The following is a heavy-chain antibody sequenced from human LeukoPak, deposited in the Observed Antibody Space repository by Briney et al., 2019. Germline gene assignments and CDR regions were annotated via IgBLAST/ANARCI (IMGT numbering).Heavy chain of an antibody. CDR2: IHYSGGT. V-gene: IGHV4-59*01. J-gene: IGHJ4*02. D-gene: IGHD2-21*02. CDR3: ATSLTEGSYCGGDCYSHFDY. CDR1: GGSISSDY. Sequence: SETLSLTCTVSGGSISSDYWSWIRQPPGKGLDWVGYIHYSGGTNYNPSLKSRVTISVDTSKNQFSLKLSSVTAADTAVYYCATSLTEGSYCGGDCYSHFDYWGQGTLVTVSS.